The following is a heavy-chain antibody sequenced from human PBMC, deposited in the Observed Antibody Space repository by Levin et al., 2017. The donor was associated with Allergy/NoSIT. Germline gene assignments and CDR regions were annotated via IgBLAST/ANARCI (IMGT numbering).Heavy chain of an antibody. D-gene: IGHD1-26*01. Sequence: LSLTCAASGFTFSSYGMHWVRQAPGKGLEWVAVISYDGSNKYYADSVKGRFTISRDNSKKTLDLQMNSLRGEDTAVYYCAKEMMAGTTADYWGQGTLVTVSP. CDR1: GFTFSSYG. V-gene: IGHV3-30*18. CDR3: AKEMMAGTTADY. J-gene: IGHJ4*02. CDR2: ISYDGSNK.